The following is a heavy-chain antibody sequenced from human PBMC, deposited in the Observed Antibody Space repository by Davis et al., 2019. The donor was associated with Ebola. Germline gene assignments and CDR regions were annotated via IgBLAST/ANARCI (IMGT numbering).Heavy chain of an antibody. D-gene: IGHD3-10*01. CDR1: GYAFTSYG. V-gene: IGHV1-2*02. Sequence: ASVKVSCKASGYAFTSYGISWVRQAPGQGLEWMGWINPNSGGTNYAQKFQGRVTMTRDTSISTAYMELSRLRSDDTAVYYCARLRRYYYGSGSCDYWGQGTLVTVSS. J-gene: IGHJ4*02. CDR2: INPNSGGT. CDR3: ARLRRYYYGSGSCDY.